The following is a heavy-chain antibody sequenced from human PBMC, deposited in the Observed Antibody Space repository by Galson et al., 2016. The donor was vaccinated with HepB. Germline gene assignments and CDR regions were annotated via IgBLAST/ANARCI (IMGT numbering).Heavy chain of an antibody. J-gene: IGHJ4*02. D-gene: IGHD3-10*01. CDR1: GFTFSSYS. V-gene: IGHV3-21*01. Sequence: LRLSCAASGFTFSSYSMNWVRQAPGKGLQWVSSISSSSTYIYYADSVKGRFTISRDSAKNSLYLQINSLRAEDTAVYYCTRDYYNTYWGQGTLVTVSS. CDR3: TRDYYNTY. CDR2: ISSSSTYI.